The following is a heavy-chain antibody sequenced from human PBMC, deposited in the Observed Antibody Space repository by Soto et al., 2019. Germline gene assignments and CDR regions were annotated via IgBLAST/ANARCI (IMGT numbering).Heavy chain of an antibody. J-gene: IGHJ5*02. D-gene: IGHD3-3*01. CDR3: ARRKRFPAWFDP. V-gene: IGHV4-39*01. CDR2: IYYSGST. CDR1: GGSISSSSYY. Sequence: SSETLSLTCTVSGGSISSSSYYWGWIRQPPGKGLEWIGSIYYSGSTYYNPSLKSRVTISVDTSKNQFSLKLSSVTAADTAVYYCARRKRFPAWFDPWGQGTMVTVS.